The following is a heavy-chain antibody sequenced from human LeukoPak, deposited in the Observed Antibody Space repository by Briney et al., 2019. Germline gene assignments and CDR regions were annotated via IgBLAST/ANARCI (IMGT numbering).Heavy chain of an antibody. CDR3: ARGGVRPGDY. Sequence: SETLSLTCAVYGGSFSGYYWSWIRQPPGKGLEWIGEINHSGSTNYNPSLKSRVTISVDTSKNQFSLKLSSVTAADTAVYYCARGGVRPGDYWGQGTLVTVSS. V-gene: IGHV4-34*01. CDR1: GGSFSGYY. D-gene: IGHD3-10*02. J-gene: IGHJ4*02. CDR2: INHSGST.